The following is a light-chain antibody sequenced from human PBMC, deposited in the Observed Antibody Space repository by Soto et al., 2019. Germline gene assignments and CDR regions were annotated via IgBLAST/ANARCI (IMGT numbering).Light chain of an antibody. CDR3: LQYDNWPPWT. CDR1: QSVRSN. CDR2: GAS. V-gene: IGKV3-15*01. J-gene: IGKJ1*01. Sequence: EIVMTQSPATLSVSPGERATLSCSASQSVRSNVAWYQQKPGQAPRLLIHGASTRVTGIPARFSGSESGTEFTLTISSLQSEDFAVYYCLQYDNWPPWTFGQGTKVEIK.